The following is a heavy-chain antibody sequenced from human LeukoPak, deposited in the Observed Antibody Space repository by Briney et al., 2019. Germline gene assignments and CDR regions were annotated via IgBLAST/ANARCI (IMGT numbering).Heavy chain of an antibody. Sequence: SETLSLTCTVSGASISRGSHYWSWIRQPAGKGLEWIGRIYATGNTNYSPSLWRRVTISVDTSKNQFSLRLHSVTAADTAIYYCARDRSYYSDTGTDYWGQGALVTVSS. CDR3: ARDRSYYSDTGTDY. CDR2: IYATGNT. V-gene: IGHV4-61*02. J-gene: IGHJ4*02. D-gene: IGHD3-22*01. CDR1: GASISRGSHY.